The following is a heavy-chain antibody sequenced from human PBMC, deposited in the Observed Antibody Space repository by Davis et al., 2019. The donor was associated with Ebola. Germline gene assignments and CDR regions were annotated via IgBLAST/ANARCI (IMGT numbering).Heavy chain of an antibody. Sequence: GESLKISCAASGFSFSTYAMTWVRQTPGKGLEYVAGLTANGYSTYYSDSVKGRVTISRDNSKNTLYLQMNSLRAEDTAIYYCARGRVRPTTATIDYYYGVDVWGQGTAVTVSS. V-gene: IGHV3-23*01. CDR2: LTANGYST. CDR1: GFSFSTYA. D-gene: IGHD4-17*01. J-gene: IGHJ6*02. CDR3: ARGRVRPTTATIDYYYGVDV.